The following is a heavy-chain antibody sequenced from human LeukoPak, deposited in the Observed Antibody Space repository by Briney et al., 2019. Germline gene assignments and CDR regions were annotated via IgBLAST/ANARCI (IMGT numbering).Heavy chain of an antibody. D-gene: IGHD2-2*01. CDR3: ARVGYCSSTSCYPHFDY. Sequence: HRASVKVSCKASGYTFTSYYMHWVRQAPGQGLEWMGIINPSGGSTSYAQKSQGRVTMTRDTSTSTVYMELSSLRSEDTAVYYCARVGYCSSTSCYPHFDYWGQGTLVTVSS. CDR1: GYTFTSYY. CDR2: INPSGGST. J-gene: IGHJ4*02. V-gene: IGHV1-46*01.